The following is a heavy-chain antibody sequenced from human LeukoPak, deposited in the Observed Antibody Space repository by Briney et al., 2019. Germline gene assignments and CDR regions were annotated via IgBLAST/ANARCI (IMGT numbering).Heavy chain of an antibody. V-gene: IGHV1-46*01. D-gene: IGHD6-19*01. CDR2: INPSGGST. CDR1: GYTFTSYY. CDR3: ARDRVAVSYYYYYYMDV. Sequence: ASVKVSCKASGYTFTSYYMHWVRQAPGQGLEWMGIINPSGGSTSYAQKFQGRVTMTRDMSTSTVYMELSSLRSEDTAVYYCARDRVAVSYYYYYYMDVWGKGTTVTVSS. J-gene: IGHJ6*03.